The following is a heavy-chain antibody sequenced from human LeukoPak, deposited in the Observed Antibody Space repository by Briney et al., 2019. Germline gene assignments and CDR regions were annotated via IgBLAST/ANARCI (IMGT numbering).Heavy chain of an antibody. CDR3: ARDPQLYSSSRDY. V-gene: IGHV3-66*02. Sequence: QTGGSLRLSCAASGFTVSSNYMSWVRQAPGKGLEWVSVIYSGGSTYYADSVKGRFTISRDNSKNMLYLQINSLRAEDTAVYYCARDPQLYSSSRDYWGQGTLVTVSS. D-gene: IGHD6-6*01. CDR1: GFTVSSNY. CDR2: IYSGGST. J-gene: IGHJ4*02.